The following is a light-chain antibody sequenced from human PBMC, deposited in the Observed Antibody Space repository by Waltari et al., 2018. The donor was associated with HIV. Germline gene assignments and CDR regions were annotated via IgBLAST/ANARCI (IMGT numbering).Light chain of an antibody. V-gene: IGLV3-25*03. J-gene: IGLJ3*02. Sequence: SYELTQPPSVSVSPGQTARITCSGDALPKQYAYWYQQRSGQAPVLGIYKDTERPSGSPERLSGSSSGTTATLTIIGVQAQDEADYHCQSADSNASLWVFGGGTKLTVL. CDR2: KDT. CDR3: QSADSNASLWV. CDR1: ALPKQY.